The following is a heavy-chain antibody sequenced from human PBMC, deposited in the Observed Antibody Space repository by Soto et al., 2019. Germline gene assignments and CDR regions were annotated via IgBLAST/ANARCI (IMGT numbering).Heavy chain of an antibody. D-gene: IGHD7-27*01. CDR1: GYTFTSDD. CDR2: MNRNSGNT. J-gene: IGHJ6*02. V-gene: IGHV1-8*01. CDR3: ARERRLGIDGMDV. Sequence: QVQLVQSGAEVKKPGASVKVSCKASGYTFTSDDINWVRQATGQGLEWMGWMNRNSGNTGYAQKFQGRVTMTSNTSTSTAYMKLSSRRSDDTAVYYCARERRLGIDGMDVWGQGTTVTVSS.